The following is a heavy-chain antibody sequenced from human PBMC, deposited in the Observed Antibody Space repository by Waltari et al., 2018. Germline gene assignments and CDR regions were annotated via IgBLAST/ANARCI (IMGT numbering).Heavy chain of an antibody. J-gene: IGHJ4*02. Sequence: EGQLLESGGGLVQPGGSLRLSCAASGFTFTTYAIAWVRQAPGEGLSWVSSVSVGGTGSTSYADSVKGRFTISRDDSKNTLHLQMNSLRADDTATYYCARDRGYGYYFDYWGQGTLVTVSS. V-gene: IGHV3-23*01. CDR2: VSVGGTGST. CDR1: GFTFTTYA. CDR3: ARDRGYGYYFDY. D-gene: IGHD3-10*01.